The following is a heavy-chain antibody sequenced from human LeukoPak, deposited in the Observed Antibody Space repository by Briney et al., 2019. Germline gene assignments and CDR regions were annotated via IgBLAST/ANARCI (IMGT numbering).Heavy chain of an antibody. J-gene: IGHJ4*02. CDR3: AKGKQQLVPFDC. CDR2: IKGDGSEK. D-gene: IGHD6-13*01. CDR1: GFTFSGYW. Sequence: GGSLRLSCATPGFTFSGYWMSWVRQAPGKGLEWVANIKGDGSEKNYVDSVKGRFTISRDNAKTSLYLQMDSLSAEDTAVYYCAKGKQQLVPFDCWGQGTLVTVSS. V-gene: IGHV3-7*03.